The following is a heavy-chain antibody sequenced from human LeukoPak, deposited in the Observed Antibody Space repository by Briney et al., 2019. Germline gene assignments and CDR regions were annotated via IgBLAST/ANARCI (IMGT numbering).Heavy chain of an antibody. CDR3: ARGPIGVFWH. Sequence: SETLSLTCAVYGGSFSGYYWSWIRQPPGKGLEWIGEINHSGSTNYNPSLKSRVTISVDTSKNQFSLKLSSVTAADTAVYYCARGPIGVFWHWGQGTLVTVSS. D-gene: IGHD1-26*01. V-gene: IGHV4-34*01. CDR2: INHSGST. J-gene: IGHJ1*01. CDR1: GGSFSGYY.